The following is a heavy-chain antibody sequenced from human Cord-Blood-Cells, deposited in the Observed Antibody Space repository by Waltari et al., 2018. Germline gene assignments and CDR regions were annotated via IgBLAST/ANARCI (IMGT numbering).Heavy chain of an antibody. CDR3: AHRAGGVGIGWYFDL. CDR1: GFSLSTSGVG. Sequence: QITLKESGPTLVKPTQTLTLTCTFSGFSLSTSGVGVGWIRQPPGKALEWLALIYWDDDKRYSPSLKSRLTIPKDTPKNQVVLKMTNMDPVDTATYYCAHRAGGVGIGWYFDLWGRGTLVTVSS. V-gene: IGHV2-5*02. D-gene: IGHD2-21*01. J-gene: IGHJ2*01. CDR2: IYWDDDK.